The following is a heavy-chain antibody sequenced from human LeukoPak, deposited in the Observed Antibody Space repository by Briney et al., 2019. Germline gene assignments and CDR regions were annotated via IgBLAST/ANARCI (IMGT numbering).Heavy chain of an antibody. D-gene: IGHD3-22*01. CDR2: IKSKTDGGTT. CDR1: GFTFSHYG. J-gene: IGHJ4*02. V-gene: IGHV3-15*01. Sequence: GGSLRLSCAASGFTFSHYGMSWVRQAPGKGLEWVGRIKSKTDGGTTDYAAPVKGRFTISRDDSKNTLYLQMNSLKTEDTAVYYCTEMGDSSGYYYQPPDYWGQGTLVTVSS. CDR3: TEMGDSSGYYYQPPDY.